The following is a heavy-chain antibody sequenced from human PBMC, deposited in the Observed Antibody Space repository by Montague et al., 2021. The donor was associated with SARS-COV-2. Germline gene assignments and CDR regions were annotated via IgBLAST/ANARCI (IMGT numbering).Heavy chain of an antibody. V-gene: IGHV3-7*01. D-gene: IGHD3-10*01. Sequence: SLRLSCAASGFAFRSYWVTWVRLGPGKGLEWVANIKQDASEEYYVDSVKGRFTISRDNAKNSLYLQMNSLRAEDTAVYYCARASIYYGMDVWGQGTTVAVSS. J-gene: IGHJ6*02. CDR1: GFAFRSYW. CDR3: ARASIYYGMDV. CDR2: IKQDASEE.